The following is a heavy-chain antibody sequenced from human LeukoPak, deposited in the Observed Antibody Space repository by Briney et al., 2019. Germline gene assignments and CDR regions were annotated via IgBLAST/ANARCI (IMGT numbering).Heavy chain of an antibody. CDR3: AKDGPERPSDV. Sequence: GGSLRLSCAVSGFTVSSKYMSWVRQAPGKGLEWVSGINGGGSTYYADSVKGRFTISRDNSKNALFLQMSSLRAEDTAVYYCAKDGPERPSDVRGKGTTVTVSS. CDR2: INGGGST. CDR1: GFTVSSKY. J-gene: IGHJ6*04. D-gene: IGHD1-14*01. V-gene: IGHV3-66*02.